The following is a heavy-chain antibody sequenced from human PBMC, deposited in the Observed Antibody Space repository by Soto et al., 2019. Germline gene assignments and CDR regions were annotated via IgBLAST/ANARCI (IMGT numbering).Heavy chain of an antibody. D-gene: IGHD3-22*01. CDR1: GGTFSRHA. CDR2: IIPIFGTA. J-gene: IGHJ4*02. CDR3: ARGWGYDSNGYYYAY. V-gene: IGHV1-69*01. Sequence: QVQLVQSGAEVRKPGSSVKVSCKASGGTFSRHAISWVRQAPGQGLEWMGGIIPIFGTANHAQKFQGRVTIIADESTSTAYMELSSLRSEDTAIYYCARGWGYDSNGYYYAYWGQGTLVIVSS.